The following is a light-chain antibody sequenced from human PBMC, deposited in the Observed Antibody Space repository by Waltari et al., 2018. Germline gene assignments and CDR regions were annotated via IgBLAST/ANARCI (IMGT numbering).Light chain of an antibody. CDR1: QSVSDHVNNKNY. Sequence: DIVMTQSPDSLTVSPGERATINCRSSQSVSDHVNNKNYLAWYRQKPGQPPKLLISWSSTREFGVPDRFSGSGSGTEFTLTISSLQPEDVAVYYCQQYYNTPPTFGQGTKVEIK. CDR2: WSS. CDR3: QQYYNTPPT. V-gene: IGKV4-1*01. J-gene: IGKJ1*01.